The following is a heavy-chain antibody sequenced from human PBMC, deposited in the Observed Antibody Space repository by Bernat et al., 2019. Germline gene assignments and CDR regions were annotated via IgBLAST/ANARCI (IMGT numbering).Heavy chain of an antibody. CDR1: GGSFSGYY. D-gene: IGHD2-15*01. CDR2: INHSGSA. Sequence: QVQLQESGPGLVKPSETLSLTCAVYGGSFSGYYWSWIRQPPGKGLEWIGEINHSGSANYNPSLKSRVTISEDTSKKQFSLKLRSVTAADTAVYYCVRGGYCSGGNCYGNYYYMDVWGKGTTVTVSS. CDR3: VRGGYCSGGNCYGNYYYMDV. V-gene: IGHV4-34*01. J-gene: IGHJ6*03.